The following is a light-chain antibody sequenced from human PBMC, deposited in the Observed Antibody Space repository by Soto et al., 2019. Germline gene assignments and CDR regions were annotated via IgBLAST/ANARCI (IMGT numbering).Light chain of an antibody. CDR3: QQYNNWWT. CDR2: GAS. CDR1: QSVSSS. J-gene: IGKJ1*01. Sequence: EIMMTQYQATLSVSPGERATLSCRASQSVSSSLAWYQQKPGQAPRLLIYGASTRATGIPARFSGSGSGTEFTLTINSLQSEDFAVYYCQQYNNWWTFGQGTKVDI. V-gene: IGKV3-15*01.